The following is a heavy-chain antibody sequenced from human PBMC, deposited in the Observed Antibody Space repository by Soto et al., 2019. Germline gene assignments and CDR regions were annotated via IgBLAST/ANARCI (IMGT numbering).Heavy chain of an antibody. J-gene: IGHJ4*02. CDR3: AKGRLADYYFDY. CDR1: GFPFSSYG. Sequence: GGSLRLSCAASGFPFSSYGMHWVRQAPGKGLEWVAVISYDGSNKYYADSVKGRFTISRDNSKNTLYLQMNSLRAEDTAVYYCAKGRLADYYFDYWGQGTLVTVSS. V-gene: IGHV3-30*18. CDR2: ISYDGSNK.